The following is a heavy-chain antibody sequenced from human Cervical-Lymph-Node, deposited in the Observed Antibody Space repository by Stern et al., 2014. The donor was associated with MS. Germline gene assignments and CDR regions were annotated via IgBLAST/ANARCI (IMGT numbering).Heavy chain of an antibody. J-gene: IGHJ4*02. CDR2: VYSSGPT. CDR1: GDSISSYTHY. Sequence: QLQLQESGPGLVKPSETLSLTCAVSGDSISSYTHYCAWIRQPPGKGLEWIGSVYSSGPTYYTPSRKSPVTIPVDTPKNPFSRGLTSVTAADTAVYYCAKHACTGAACPFDLWGQGTLVTVSS. V-gene: IGHV4-39*01. CDR3: AKHACTGAACPFDL. D-gene: IGHD2-8*02.